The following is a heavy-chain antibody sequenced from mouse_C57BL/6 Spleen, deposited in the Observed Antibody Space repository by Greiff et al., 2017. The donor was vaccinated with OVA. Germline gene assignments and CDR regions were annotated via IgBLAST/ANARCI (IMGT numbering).Heavy chain of an antibody. CDR2: ISSGSSTI. V-gene: IGHV5-17*01. J-gene: IGHJ2*01. CDR3: ARPGTGYFDY. CDR1: GFTFSDYG. Sequence: EVKLQESGGGLVKPGGSLKLSCAASGFTFSDYGMHWVRRAPEKGLEWVAYISSGSSTIYYADTVKGRFTISRDNAKNTLFLQMTSLRSEDTARYYCARPGTGYFDYWGQGTTLTVSS. D-gene: IGHD4-1*01.